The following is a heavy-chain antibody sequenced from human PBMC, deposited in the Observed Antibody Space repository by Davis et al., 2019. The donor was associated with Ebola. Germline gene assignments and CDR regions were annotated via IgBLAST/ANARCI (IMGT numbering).Heavy chain of an antibody. V-gene: IGHV1-46*01. D-gene: IGHD3-3*01. CDR3: ARVGNSYDFWSGYQDYYYGMDV. CDR1: GGTFSSYA. J-gene: IGHJ6*02. Sequence: ASVKVSCKASGGTFSSYAISWVRQAPGQGLEWMGIINPSGGSTSYAQKFQGRVTMTRDTSTSTVYMELSSLRSEDTAVYYCARVGNSYDFWSGYQDYYYGMDVWGQGTTVTVSS. CDR2: INPSGGST.